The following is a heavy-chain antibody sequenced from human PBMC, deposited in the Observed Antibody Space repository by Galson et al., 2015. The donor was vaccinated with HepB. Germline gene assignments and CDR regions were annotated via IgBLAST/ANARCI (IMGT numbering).Heavy chain of an antibody. CDR3: ARYFETWAFDY. D-gene: IGHD2-8*01. V-gene: IGHV4-30-4*07. CDR2: SYYSGSN. CDR1: GGPISSGGYA. Sequence: TLSLTCAVSGGPISSGGYAWSWIRQAPGKGLECIGYSYYSGSNYNNPSLKGRATISVDTSKNQFSLKLTSVTAADTAVYYCARYFETWAFDYWGQGILVSVSS. J-gene: IGHJ4*02.